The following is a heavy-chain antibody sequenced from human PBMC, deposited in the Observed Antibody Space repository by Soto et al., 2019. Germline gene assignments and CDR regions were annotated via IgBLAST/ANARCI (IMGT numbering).Heavy chain of an antibody. CDR3: SRASALLWFGELVPQNWFDP. V-gene: IGHV4-31*03. CDR1: GGSISSGGYY. Sequence: QVQLQESGPGLVKPSQTLSLTCTVSGGSISSGGYYWSWIRQHPGKGLEWIGYIYYSGSTYYNPSLKWRVTISVDTSKNQFSLKLSSVTAADTAVYYCSRASALLWFGELVPQNWFDPWGQGTLVTVSS. CDR2: IYYSGST. D-gene: IGHD3-10*01. J-gene: IGHJ5*02.